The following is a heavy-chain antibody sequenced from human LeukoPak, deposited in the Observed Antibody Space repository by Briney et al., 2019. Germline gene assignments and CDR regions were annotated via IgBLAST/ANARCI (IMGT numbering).Heavy chain of an antibody. CDR1: GFTFSSYA. D-gene: IGHD3-22*01. CDR2: ISYDGSNK. Sequence: ARSLRLSCAASGFTFSSYAMHWVRQAPGKGLEWVTVISYDGSNKYYADSVKGRFTISRDNSKNTLYLQMNSLRPEDTAVFYCARGTHYYDSSGCTDWCQGTLVTVSS. CDR3: ARGTHYYDSSGCTD. V-gene: IGHV3-30*04. J-gene: IGHJ4*02.